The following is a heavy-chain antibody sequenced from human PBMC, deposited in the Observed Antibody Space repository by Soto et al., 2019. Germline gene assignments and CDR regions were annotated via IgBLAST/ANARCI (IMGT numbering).Heavy chain of an antibody. CDR1: GFTFNNYA. J-gene: IGHJ4*02. D-gene: IGHD3-10*01. V-gene: IGHV3-23*01. CDR2: ISGGGDTT. Sequence: EVQLLESGGGLVQPGGSLRLSCAASGFTFNNYAMTWVRQAPGKGLEWVSAISGGGDTTSYADSVKGRFTVSRDGSKNPLYLQMGSLRAEGTGLNYCGKGRGGLGRLNPRVGFWGPGTLVTVSS. CDR3: GKGRGGLGRLNPRVGF.